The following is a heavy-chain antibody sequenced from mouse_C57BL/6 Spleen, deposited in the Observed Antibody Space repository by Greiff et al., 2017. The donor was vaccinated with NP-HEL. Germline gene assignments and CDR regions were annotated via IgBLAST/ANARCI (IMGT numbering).Heavy chain of an antibody. Sequence: QVQLQQPGAELVKPGASVKMSCKASGYTFTSYWITWVKQRPGQGLEWIGDIYPGSGSTNNNEKFKSKATLTVDTSSSTAYMQLSSLTSEDSAVYYCARRGYYVSYAMDYWGQGTSVTVSS. CDR1: GYTFTSYW. V-gene: IGHV1-55*01. D-gene: IGHD2-3*01. CDR2: IYPGSGST. CDR3: ARRGYYVSYAMDY. J-gene: IGHJ4*01.